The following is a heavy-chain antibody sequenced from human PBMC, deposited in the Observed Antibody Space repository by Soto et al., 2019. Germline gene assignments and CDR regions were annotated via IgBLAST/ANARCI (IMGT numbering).Heavy chain of an antibody. Sequence: EVQLLESGGGLVQPGGSLRLSCAASGFTFSSYAMSWVRQAPGKGLEWVSAISGSGGSTYYADSVKGRFTISRDNSKNTLYLEMNSLRAEDTAVYYCAKDRVGATPRGDAFDSWGQGTMVTVSS. CDR1: GFTFSSYA. J-gene: IGHJ3*02. CDR3: AKDRVGATPRGDAFDS. CDR2: ISGSGGST. V-gene: IGHV3-23*01. D-gene: IGHD1-26*01.